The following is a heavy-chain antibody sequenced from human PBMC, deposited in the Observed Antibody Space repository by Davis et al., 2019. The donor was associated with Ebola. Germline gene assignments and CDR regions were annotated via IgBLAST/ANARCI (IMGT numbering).Heavy chain of an antibody. D-gene: IGHD3-16*01. CDR1: GSPTSAFY. J-gene: IGHJ6*02. Sequence: GSLRLSCPLSGSPTSAFYLRWIRHSPPTGLEWIGDFYYSGSTHCNRTLKSRVTISVDTSKNQSSLKLNSATAADTAIYYCAREPWGVNKGILENNGMDVWGQGITVTVS. CDR3: AREPWGVNKGILENNGMDV. CDR2: FYYSGST. V-gene: IGHV4-59*01.